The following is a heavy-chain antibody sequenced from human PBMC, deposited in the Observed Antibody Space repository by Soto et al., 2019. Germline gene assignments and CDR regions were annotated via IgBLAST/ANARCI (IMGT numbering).Heavy chain of an antibody. Sequence: QVQLVQSGAEVKRAGASVKVSCKASGYTFSSYGLSWVRQAPGQGLEWMGWISDYNGNTHYAQKFQGRVIMTTDTYRSTAYLESGSLRSDDPAVYFCSREGYYSGSAAYSPPGYYGMDVWGQGTTVTVSS. V-gene: IGHV1-18*01. J-gene: IGHJ6*02. CDR3: SREGYYSGSAAYSPPGYYGMDV. CDR2: ISDYNGNT. CDR1: GYTFSSYG. D-gene: IGHD3-10*01.